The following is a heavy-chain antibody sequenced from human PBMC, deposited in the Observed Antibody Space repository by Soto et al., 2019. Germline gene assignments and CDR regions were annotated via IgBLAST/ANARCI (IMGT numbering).Heavy chain of an antibody. Sequence: SGPTLVNPTQTLTLTCTFSGFSLSTSGVGVGWIRQPPGKALEWLALIYWDDDKLYSPSLKSRLTITKDTSKNQVVLTMTNMVPVDTAPYYCSHSPAYSRSWYRFDYWGQGTLVTVSS. CDR2: IYWDDDK. V-gene: IGHV2-5*02. J-gene: IGHJ4*02. D-gene: IGHD6-13*01. CDR3: SHSPAYSRSWYRFDY. CDR1: GFSLSTSGVG.